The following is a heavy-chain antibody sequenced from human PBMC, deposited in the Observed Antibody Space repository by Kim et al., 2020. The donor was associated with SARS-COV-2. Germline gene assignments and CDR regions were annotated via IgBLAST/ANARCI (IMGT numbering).Heavy chain of an antibody. D-gene: IGHD1-26*01. CDR3: ARNRGDY. Sequence: GGSLILSCVGSGFIFTDSWMNWVRQAPGKGLEWVACMKQDGGEKYYVDSVKGRFTISRDSTKNSLYLQMDSLRAEDTAVYYCARNRGDYWGQGTLVTVSS. CDR1: GFIFTDSW. V-gene: IGHV3-7*01. J-gene: IGHJ4*02. CDR2: MKQDGGEK.